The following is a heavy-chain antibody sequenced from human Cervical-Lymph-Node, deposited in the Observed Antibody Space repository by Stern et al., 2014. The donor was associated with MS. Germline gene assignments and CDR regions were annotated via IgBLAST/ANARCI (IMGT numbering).Heavy chain of an antibody. D-gene: IGHD3-10*01. CDR1: GGPINMHA. J-gene: IGHJ6*02. Sequence: QVQLVQSGAEPMKPGSSVRVSCKASGGPINMHAISWLRQAPGQGLEWIGGIIPRFGSGIKAQKLQGRVTITADESTNTVFMDLRRLRSDDAAVYYCARGMRGDAHFDGMDVWGQGTTVSVSS. CDR2: IIPRFGSG. V-gene: IGHV1-69*12. CDR3: ARGMRGDAHFDGMDV.